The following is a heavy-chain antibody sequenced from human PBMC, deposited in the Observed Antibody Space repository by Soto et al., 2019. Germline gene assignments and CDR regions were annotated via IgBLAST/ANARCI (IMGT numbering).Heavy chain of an antibody. CDR3: ARDHLILPAHDFFYGSDV. D-gene: IGHD2-21*02. CDR1: GFTFSMYS. J-gene: IGHJ6*02. CDR2: IPQDGVDG. V-gene: IGHV3-7*03. Sequence: GGSLRLSCEVSGFTFSMYSMSWVRQSPGKGLEWVAKIPQDGVDGHYADSVKGRFTISRDNGKNSLYLQLNNLRAEDTAVYYCARDHLILPAHDFFYGSDVWGRGAPVTVSS.